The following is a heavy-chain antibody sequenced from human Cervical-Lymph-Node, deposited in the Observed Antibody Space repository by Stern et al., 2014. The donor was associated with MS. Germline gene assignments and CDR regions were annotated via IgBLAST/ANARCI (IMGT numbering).Heavy chain of an antibody. D-gene: IGHD3-10*01. CDR3: ARNKTASSAYFAY. Sequence: VQLVESGGDLVQPGRSLRLSCAAFGFTFDDYAMHWVRQAPGKGLEWVAGISWNSGTIGYADSVKGRFTASRDNAYSSLYLQMNSLSPEDPPLYFCARNKTASSAYFAYWGQGTLVTVSS. J-gene: IGHJ4*02. CDR1: GFTFDDYA. V-gene: IGHV3-9*01. CDR2: ISWNSGTI.